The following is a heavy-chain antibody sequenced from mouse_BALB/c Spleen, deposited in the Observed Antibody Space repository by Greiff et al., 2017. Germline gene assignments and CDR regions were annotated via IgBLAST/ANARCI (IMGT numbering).Heavy chain of an antibody. V-gene: IGHV2-6-5*01. J-gene: IGHJ4*01. D-gene: IGHD1-1*01. CDR3: AKQMITTVVADYAMDY. CDR1: GFSLTDYG. CDR2: IWGGGST. Sequence: VQVVESGPGLVAPSQSLSITCTVSGFSLTDYGVSWIRQPPGKGLEWLGVIWGGGSTYYNSALKSRLSISKDNSKSQVFLKMNSLQTDDTAMYYCAKQMITTVVADYAMDYWGQGTSVTVSS.